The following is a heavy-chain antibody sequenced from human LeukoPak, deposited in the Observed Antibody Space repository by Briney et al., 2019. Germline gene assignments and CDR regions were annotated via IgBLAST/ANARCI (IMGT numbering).Heavy chain of an antibody. CDR2: ISDSAGTT. CDR1: GFTFSSYG. V-gene: IGHV3-23*01. Sequence: GGSLRLSCAASGFTFSSYGMSWVRQAPGKGLEWVSGISDSAGTTNYADSVKGRFSVSRDNSKNTLFLQMNSLRDEDTAVYYCARGIDEHSYGPWGYWGQGPLVTVSS. J-gene: IGHJ4*02. D-gene: IGHD1-26*01. CDR3: ARGIDEHSYGPWGY.